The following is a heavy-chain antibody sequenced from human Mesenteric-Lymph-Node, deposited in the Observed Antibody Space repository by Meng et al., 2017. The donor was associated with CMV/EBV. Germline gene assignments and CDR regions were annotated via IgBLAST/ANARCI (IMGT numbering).Heavy chain of an antibody. D-gene: IGHD3-3*01. CDR1: GGSFSGYY. Sequence: GGSFSGYYWSWIRQPPGKGLEWIGEINHSGSTNYNPSLKSRVTISVDTSKNQFSLKLSSVTAADTAVYYCARAKVVLRFLEGRGWFDPWGQGTLVTV. CDR3: ARAKVVLRFLEGRGWFDP. CDR2: INHSGST. J-gene: IGHJ5*02. V-gene: IGHV4-34*01.